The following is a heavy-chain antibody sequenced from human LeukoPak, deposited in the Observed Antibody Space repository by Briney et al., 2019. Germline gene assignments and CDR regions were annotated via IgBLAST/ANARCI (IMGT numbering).Heavy chain of an antibody. CDR1: GYTFTSYG. CDR2: ISAYNGNT. Sequence: GASVKVSCKASGYTFTSYGISWVRQAPGQGLEWMGWISAYNGNTNYAQKLQGRVTMTKDTDTSTAYMELRSLRSDDTAVYYCAREIHDNWFDPWGQGTLVTVSS. D-gene: IGHD5-18*01. J-gene: IGHJ5*02. CDR3: AREIHDNWFDP. V-gene: IGHV1-18*01.